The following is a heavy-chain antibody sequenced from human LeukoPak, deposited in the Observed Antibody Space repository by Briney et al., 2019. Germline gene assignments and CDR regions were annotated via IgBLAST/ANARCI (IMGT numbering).Heavy chain of an antibody. CDR3: AKDASSSSSLGD. CDR2: IRYDGSDK. V-gene: IGHV3-30*02. J-gene: IGHJ4*02. D-gene: IGHD6-6*01. Sequence: PGGSLRLSCVESGFNPSVYAMHWARQDPGEGVEWVSLIRYDGSDKYYADSVKGRFTISRDISKNTLNLQMNSLRAEDTAVYYCAKDASSSSSLGDWGQGTLVSVSS. CDR1: GFNPSVYA.